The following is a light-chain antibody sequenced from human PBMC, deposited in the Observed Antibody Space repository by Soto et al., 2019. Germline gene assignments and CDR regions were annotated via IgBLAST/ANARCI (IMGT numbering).Light chain of an antibody. CDR1: SSDVGGYNY. V-gene: IGLV2-11*01. Sequence: QSALTQPRSVSGSPGQSVTISCAGTSSDVGGYNYVSWYQQHPGKAPKLMIYDVSKRPPGVPDRFSGSKSGNTASLTISWLQAEDEADYYCCSYAGRYTYIFGAGTKVTVL. CDR2: DVS. J-gene: IGLJ1*01. CDR3: CSYAGRYTYI.